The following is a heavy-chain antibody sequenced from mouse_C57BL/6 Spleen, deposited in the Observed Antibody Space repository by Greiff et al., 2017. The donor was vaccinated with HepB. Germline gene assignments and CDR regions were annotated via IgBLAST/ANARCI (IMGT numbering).Heavy chain of an antibody. Sequence: QVHVKQPGAELVRPGSSVKLSCKASGYTFTSYWMDWVKQRPGQGLEWIGNIYPSDSETHYNQKFKDKATLTVDKSSSTAYMQLSSLTSEDSAVYYCARGDYLYAMDYWGQGTSVTVSS. CDR2: IYPSDSET. J-gene: IGHJ4*01. V-gene: IGHV1-61*01. CDR1: GYTFTSYW. D-gene: IGHD5-5*01. CDR3: ARGDYLYAMDY.